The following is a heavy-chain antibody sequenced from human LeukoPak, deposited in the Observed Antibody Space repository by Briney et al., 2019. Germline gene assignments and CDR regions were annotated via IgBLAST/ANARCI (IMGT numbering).Heavy chain of an antibody. Sequence: SETLSLTCTVSGGSISSYSWSWVRHPPGRGLEWIGYVYYSGSTTYNPSLKSRVTISLDTSKIQFSLKLSSVTAADTAVYYCAGDYSSGSYRFDYWGQGTLVTVSS. CDR3: AGDYSSGSYRFDY. CDR1: GGSISSYS. V-gene: IGHV4-59*12. CDR2: VYYSGST. J-gene: IGHJ4*02. D-gene: IGHD3-10*01.